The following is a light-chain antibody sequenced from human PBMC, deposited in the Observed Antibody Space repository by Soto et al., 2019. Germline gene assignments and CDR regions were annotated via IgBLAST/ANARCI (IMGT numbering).Light chain of an antibody. V-gene: IGLV2-14*01. CDR2: DVS. J-gene: IGLJ3*02. Sequence: QSVLTQPASVSGSPGQSITISCTGTSSDVGGYNYVSWYQQHPGKAPKLMIYDVSNRPSGVSNRFSGPKSGNTASLTISGLQAEDEADYYCSSYTSSSTLWVFGGGTKLTVL. CDR3: SSYTSSSTLWV. CDR1: SSDVGGYNY.